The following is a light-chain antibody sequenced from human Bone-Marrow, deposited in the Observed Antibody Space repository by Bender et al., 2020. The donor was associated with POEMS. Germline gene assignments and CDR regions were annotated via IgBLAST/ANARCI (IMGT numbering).Light chain of an antibody. CDR2: EVR. CDR3: SLYTSSSTFV. CDR1: SSDVGRYNR. Sequence: QSALTQPPSVSGSPGQSVTISCTGSSSDVGRYNRVSWYQQPPGTAPKLIIYEVRDRPSGVPDRFSGSKSGNTASLTISGLQAEDEADYYCSLYTSSSTFVFGGGTKLTVL. J-gene: IGLJ2*01. V-gene: IGLV2-18*01.